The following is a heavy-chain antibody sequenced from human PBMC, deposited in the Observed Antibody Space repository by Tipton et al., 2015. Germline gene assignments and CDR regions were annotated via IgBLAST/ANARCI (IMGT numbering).Heavy chain of an antibody. CDR3: ASSLTIFGVVKYYYGMDV. V-gene: IGHV4-34*01. J-gene: IGHJ6*02. D-gene: IGHD3-3*01. Sequence: TLSLTCAVYGGSFSGYCWTWIRQSPGKGLEWIGEIHHSGDTNYNPSLKSRATISVDASKKQLSLKLNSVTAADTAVYYCASSLTIFGVVKYYYGMDVWGQGTTVTVSS. CDR1: GGSFSGYC. CDR2: IHHSGDT.